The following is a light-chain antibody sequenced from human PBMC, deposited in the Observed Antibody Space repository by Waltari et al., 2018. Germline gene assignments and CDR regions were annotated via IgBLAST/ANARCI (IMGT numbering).Light chain of an antibody. CDR2: KDT. Sequence: SSELRQPSSVSVSPGQTARITCSGDVLSKKYGRWLQHKPGQAPVLVIYKDTERPSGIPGRFSGSNSGTTVTLTISGVLPEEEADYYCYSAADNNWVFGGGTTLTVL. J-gene: IGLJ3*02. V-gene: IGLV3-27*01. CDR1: VLSKKY. CDR3: YSAADNNWV.